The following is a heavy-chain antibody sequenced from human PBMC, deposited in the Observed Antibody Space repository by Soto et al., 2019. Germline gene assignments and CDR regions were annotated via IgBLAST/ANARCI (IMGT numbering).Heavy chain of an antibody. CDR1: GDSMTSSSYY. J-gene: IGHJ5*02. Sequence: SETLSLTCTVSGDSMTSSSYYWGWIRQPPGKGLELIGSIYYSESTSYNSGSTYYSPSLKSRVTISGDTSKSQFSLNLSSVTAADTAVYYCARHTRNQFDPWGQGTLVTVSS. CDR2: IYYSESTSYNSGST. V-gene: IGHV4-39*01. CDR3: ARHTRNQFDP.